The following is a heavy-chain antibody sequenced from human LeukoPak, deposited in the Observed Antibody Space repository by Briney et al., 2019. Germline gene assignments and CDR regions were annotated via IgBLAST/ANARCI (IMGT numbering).Heavy chain of an antibody. CDR2: INASGGST. CDR3: ARDPGYFDSSGYSNENYYYYYMDV. Sequence: ASVKVSCKAIGYTFSSYYMHWVRQAPGQGLEWMGVINASGGSTSYTTYAQKFQGRLTMTMDKSTSTVYVELSSLRSEDTAVYYCARDPGYFDSSGYSNENYYYYYMDVWGIGTAVTISS. D-gene: IGHD3-22*01. V-gene: IGHV1-46*01. CDR1: GYTFSSYY. J-gene: IGHJ6*03.